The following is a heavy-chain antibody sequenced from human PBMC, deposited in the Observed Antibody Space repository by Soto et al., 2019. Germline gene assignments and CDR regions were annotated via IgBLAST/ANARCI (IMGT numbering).Heavy chain of an antibody. CDR2: IYYSGST. J-gene: IGHJ5*02. D-gene: IGHD3-16*02. Sequence: SETLSLTCTVSGGSISSYYWSWIRQPPGKGLEWIGYIYYSGSTNYNPPLKSRVTISVDTSKNQFSLKLSSVTAADTAVYYCARTGAGDYIWGSYRYAPWFDPWGQGTLVTVSS. V-gene: IGHV4-59*08. CDR3: ARTGAGDYIWGSYRYAPWFDP. CDR1: GGSISSYY.